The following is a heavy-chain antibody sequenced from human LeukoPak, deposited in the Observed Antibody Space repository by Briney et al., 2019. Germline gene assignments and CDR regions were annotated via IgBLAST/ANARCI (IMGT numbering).Heavy chain of an antibody. J-gene: IGHJ5*02. Sequence: KPSETLSLTCTVSGDSINTYSWHCIRQPPGKGLWWVGHISYSRSTNYNPSLRSRVTVSVDTSKNHSTLRLTPVTAADTAVYYCAKRRQTGGDNGLHNWFDPWGQGILVTVSS. V-gene: IGHV4-59*08. D-gene: IGHD2-21*01. CDR3: AKRRQTGGDNGLHNWFDP. CDR1: GDSINTYS. CDR2: ISYSRST.